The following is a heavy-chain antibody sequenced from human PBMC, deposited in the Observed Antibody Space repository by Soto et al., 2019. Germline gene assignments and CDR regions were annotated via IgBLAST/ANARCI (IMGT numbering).Heavy chain of an antibody. CDR2: IIPISETT. J-gene: IGHJ6*02. D-gene: IGHD3-10*01. V-gene: IGHV1-69*01. CDR1: GGTFSSYA. Sequence: QVQLVQSGAEVKKPGSSVKVSCKASGGTFSSYAISWVRQAPGQGLEWMGGIIPISETTNYAQKFQGRVTITAAESKSTAYMGLSSLGPEDTAVYYCAGSRGITPGLETYYYYYYGRDAGAKGPRSPSP. CDR3: AGSRGITPGLETYYYYYYGRDA.